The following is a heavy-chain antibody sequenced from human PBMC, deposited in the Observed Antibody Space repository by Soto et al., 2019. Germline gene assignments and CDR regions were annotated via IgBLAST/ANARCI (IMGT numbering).Heavy chain of an antibody. CDR3: ARNRDYAFDY. CDR2: IKQDGSDK. V-gene: IGHV3-7*01. J-gene: IGHJ4*02. CDR1: GFTFSNYW. D-gene: IGHD4-17*01. Sequence: PGGSLILSCAASGFTFSNYWMSWVRQAPGKGLEWVAIIKQDGSDKYYVDSVKGRFTISRDNAKNSLSLQMNSLRTEDAAVYYCARNRDYAFDYWGRGTLVTVSS.